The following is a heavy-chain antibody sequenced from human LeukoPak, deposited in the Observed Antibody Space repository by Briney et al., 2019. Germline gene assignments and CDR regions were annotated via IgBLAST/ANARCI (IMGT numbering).Heavy chain of an antibody. CDR3: ARDRLKRDY. V-gene: IGHV7-4-1*02. D-gene: IGHD3-16*01. J-gene: IGHJ4*02. CDR2: IHTNTGSP. CDR1: GYTFTTYG. Sequence: ASVKVSCKASGYTFTTYGMNWVRQAPGQGLEWMGWIHTNTGSPTYAQGFTGRFVFSLDTSVSTAYLQISNLMAEDTAVYYCARDRLKRDYWGQGTLVTVSS.